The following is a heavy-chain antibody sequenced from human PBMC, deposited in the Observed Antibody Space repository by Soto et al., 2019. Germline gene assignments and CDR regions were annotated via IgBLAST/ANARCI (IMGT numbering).Heavy chain of an antibody. V-gene: IGHV6-1*01. Sequence: SQTLSLTCAISGDSVSSNSAAWNWIRQSPSRGLEWLGRTYYRSKWYNDYAVSVKSRITINPDTSKNQFSLQLSPVTPEDTAVYYCARGQGWNYMRDYFDYWGQGTLVTVSS. J-gene: IGHJ4*02. D-gene: IGHD1-7*01. CDR1: GDSVSSNSAA. CDR2: TYYRSKWYN. CDR3: ARGQGWNYMRDYFDY.